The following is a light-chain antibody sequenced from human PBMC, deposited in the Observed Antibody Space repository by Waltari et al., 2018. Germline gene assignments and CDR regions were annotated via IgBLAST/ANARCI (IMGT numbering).Light chain of an antibody. CDR3: QKYNSALPGT. V-gene: IGKV1-27*01. Sequence: DIQMTQSPSSLSASVGDRVTSTCRASQGISNYLAWYQQKPGKVPKLLIYAASTLQSGVPSRFSGSGSGTDFTLTISSLQPEDVATYYCQKYNSALPGTFGQGTKLEIK. CDR2: AAS. CDR1: QGISNY. J-gene: IGKJ2*02.